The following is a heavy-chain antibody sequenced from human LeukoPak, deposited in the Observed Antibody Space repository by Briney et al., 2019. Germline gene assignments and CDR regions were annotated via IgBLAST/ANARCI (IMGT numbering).Heavy chain of an antibody. Sequence: SETLSLTWTVSGGSISSYYWSWIRQPPGKGLEWIGYIYYSGSTNYNPSLKSRVTISVDTSKNQFSLKLSSVTAADTAVYYCARYEWGSSSPYFDYWGQGTLVTVSS. CDR1: GGSISSYY. D-gene: IGHD6-6*01. CDR2: IYYSGST. CDR3: ARYEWGSSSPYFDY. V-gene: IGHV4-59*01. J-gene: IGHJ4*02.